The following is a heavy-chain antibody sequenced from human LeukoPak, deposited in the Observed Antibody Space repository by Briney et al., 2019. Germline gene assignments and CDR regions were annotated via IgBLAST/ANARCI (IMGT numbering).Heavy chain of an antibody. CDR3: ARRRDFFDY. J-gene: IGHJ4*02. V-gene: IGHV4-59*01. Sequence: PSETLSLTCTVSGGSISSYYWSWIRQPPGKGLEWLGYIYYSGSTNYNPSLKSRVTISVDTSKNQFSLKLSSVTAADTAVYYCARRRDFFDYWGQGTLVTVSS. CDR2: IYYSGST. CDR1: GGSISSYY.